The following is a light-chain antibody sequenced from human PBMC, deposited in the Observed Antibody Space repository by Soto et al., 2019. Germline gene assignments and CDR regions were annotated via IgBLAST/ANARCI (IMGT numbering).Light chain of an antibody. CDR2: VGTGGIVG. CDR3: GADHGSGSNFVQPWV. Sequence: QPVLTQPPSASASLGASVTLTCTLSSGYSNYKVDWYQQRPGKGPRSVMRVGTGGIVGSKGDGIPDRFSVLGSGLNRYLTIKNIQEEDESDYHCGADHGSGSNFVQPWVFGGGTKLTVL. J-gene: IGLJ3*02. V-gene: IGLV9-49*01. CDR1: SGYSNYK.